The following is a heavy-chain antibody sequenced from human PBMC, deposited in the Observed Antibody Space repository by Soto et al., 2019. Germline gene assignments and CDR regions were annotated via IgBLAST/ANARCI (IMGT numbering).Heavy chain of an antibody. J-gene: IGHJ4*02. CDR3: GTGSSWTKVES. Sequence: QVQLVQSGAEVKKPGSSVKVSCKASGGILSRSAISWVRQAPGQGLEWMGGIIPIFGPAIYAQKFRGRVSIIADESTRTAYMEMSSLRSDDTAVYYCGTGSSWTKVESWGQGTLVTVSS. CDR1: GGILSRSA. V-gene: IGHV1-69*01. CDR2: IIPIFGPA. D-gene: IGHD6-13*01.